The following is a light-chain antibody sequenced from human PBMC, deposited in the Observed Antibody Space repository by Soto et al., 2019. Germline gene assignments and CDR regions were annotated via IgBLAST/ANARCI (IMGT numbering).Light chain of an antibody. CDR1: QSVSSS. CDR3: QQRSSWLYT. CDR2: DAS. J-gene: IGKJ2*01. V-gene: IGKV3-11*01. Sequence: EIVLTQSPATLSLSPGESATLSCRASQSVSSSLAWYQQKPGQAPRLLIYDASIRATGIPGRFSGSGSGTDFTLTISSLEPEEFAVYYCQQRSSWLYTFGQGTKLEIK.